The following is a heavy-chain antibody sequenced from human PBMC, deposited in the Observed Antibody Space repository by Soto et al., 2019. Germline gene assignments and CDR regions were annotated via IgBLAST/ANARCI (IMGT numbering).Heavy chain of an antibody. CDR3: ARGDFWSGYSHFYV. Sequence: QLQLQESGSGLVKPSQTLSLTCAVSGGSLSSGGYSWSWIRQPPGKGLEWIGYIYHSGSTYYNPSLKSRVTISVDRSKNQFALKLSSVTAADTAVYYCARGDFWSGYSHFYVWGQGTTVTVSS. D-gene: IGHD3-3*01. V-gene: IGHV4-30-2*01. CDR2: IYHSGST. J-gene: IGHJ6*02. CDR1: GGSLSSGGYS.